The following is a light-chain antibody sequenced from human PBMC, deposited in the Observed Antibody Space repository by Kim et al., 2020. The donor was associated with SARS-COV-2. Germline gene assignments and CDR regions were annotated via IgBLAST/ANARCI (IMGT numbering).Light chain of an antibody. V-gene: IGLV1-36*01. J-gene: IGLJ2*01. CDR2: YDD. CDR3: ATWDDNLNGVV. CDR1: FSNIGNNA. Sequence: PRLPISCSASFSNIGNNAVNWYQQLPGKAPKLLIYYDDLLPSGVSDRLSGSKSGTSASLAISGLQSEDEAHYYCATWDDNLNGVVFGGGTQLTVL.